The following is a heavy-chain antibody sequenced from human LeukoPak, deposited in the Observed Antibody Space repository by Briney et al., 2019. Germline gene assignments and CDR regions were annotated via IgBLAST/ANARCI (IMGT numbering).Heavy chain of an antibody. CDR2: ISYDGSSK. J-gene: IGHJ4*02. CDR3: ARKYYYGSNNFYYGRDYSDY. Sequence: PGGSLRLSCAASGFIFDSYGMHWVRQAPGKGLEWVAVISYDGSSKYYVDSVKGRFTISRDNSKNTLYLQMNSLRAEDTAVYYCARKYYYGSNNFYYGRDYSDYWGQGTLVTVSS. V-gene: IGHV3-30*03. D-gene: IGHD3-22*01. CDR1: GFIFDSYG.